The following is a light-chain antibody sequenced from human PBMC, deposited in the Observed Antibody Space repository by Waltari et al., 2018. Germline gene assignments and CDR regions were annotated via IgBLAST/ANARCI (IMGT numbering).Light chain of an antibody. J-gene: IGKJ1*01. CDR1: QSVSSN. CDR2: GAS. CDR3: QQYHNWPRV. V-gene: IGKV3-15*01. Sequence: EIVMTQSPGTLSVSPGERAVLSCRATQSVSSNLVWYQQKPGQAPRLLISGASTRATGVPPRFSGSGSGTDFTLTISSLQSEDFAVYYCQQYHNWPRVFGQGTKVEIK.